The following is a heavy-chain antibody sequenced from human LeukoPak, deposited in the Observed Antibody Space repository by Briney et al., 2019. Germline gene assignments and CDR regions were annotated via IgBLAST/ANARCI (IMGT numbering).Heavy chain of an antibody. CDR1: GYTFTSYD. Sequence: ASVKVSCKASGYTFTSYDINWVRQATGQGLEWMGWMNPNSGNTGYAQKFQGRVTITADESTSTAYMELSSLRSEDTAVYYCARGISGYDSLYWGQGTLVTVSS. J-gene: IGHJ4*02. V-gene: IGHV1-8*03. CDR2: MNPNSGNT. CDR3: ARGISGYDSLY. D-gene: IGHD5-12*01.